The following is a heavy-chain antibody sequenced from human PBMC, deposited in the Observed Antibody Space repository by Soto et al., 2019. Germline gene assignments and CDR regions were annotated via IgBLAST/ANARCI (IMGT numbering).Heavy chain of an antibody. Sequence: SXTLSLTCAVSGGSISSEYFHWTWIRQSPGKVLEWIGYIHYTGSIMYNPSFKSRLTMAVDTTKNQFSLQLTSVTAADTAVYFCAREDDGGDRDYYGLDVWGQGTTVTVSS. CDR3: AREDDGGDRDYYGLDV. V-gene: IGHV4-30-4*08. J-gene: IGHJ6*02. CDR2: IHYTGSI. D-gene: IGHD2-21*02. CDR1: GGSISSEYFH.